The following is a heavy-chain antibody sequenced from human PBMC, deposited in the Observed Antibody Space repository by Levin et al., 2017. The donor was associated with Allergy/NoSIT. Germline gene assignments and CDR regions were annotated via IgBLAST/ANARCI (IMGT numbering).Heavy chain of an antibody. CDR3: ARASNWDPDAFDI. V-gene: IGHV3-11*01. CDR2: ISSSGTTI. CDR1: GFTLSDYY. Sequence: GESLKISCGASGFTLSDYYMSWIRQAPGKGLEWVSYISSSGTTIYYADSVKGRFTISRDNAKNSLYLQMNSLRAEDTAVYYCARASNWDPDAFDIWGQGTMVTVSS. D-gene: IGHD1-26*01. J-gene: IGHJ3*02.